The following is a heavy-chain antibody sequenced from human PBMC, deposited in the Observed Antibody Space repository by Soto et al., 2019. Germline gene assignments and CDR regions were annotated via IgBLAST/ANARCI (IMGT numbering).Heavy chain of an antibody. J-gene: IGHJ4*01. Sequence: ASVKVSCKTSGYNFTNVDINWVRQAPGRGLVWMGWMNPSSGETGSAQNFQGRVTMTRDISTRTFFMQLTSLRSEDTAIYYCAXLAEYCNGIKCYSNFDFWGRGTQVTVSS. CDR2: MNPSSGET. D-gene: IGHD2-15*01. CDR1: GYNFTNVD. V-gene: IGHV1-8*01. CDR3: AXLAEYCNGIKCYSNFDF.